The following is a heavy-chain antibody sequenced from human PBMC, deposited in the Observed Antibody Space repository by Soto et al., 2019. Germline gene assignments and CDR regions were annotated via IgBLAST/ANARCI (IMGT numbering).Heavy chain of an antibody. J-gene: IGHJ4*02. CDR3: ARDTDGLHY. V-gene: IGHV3-74*01. Sequence: EVQLVESGGGLVQPGGSLRLSCAASGLIFSNYKMHWVRQAPGKGLVWVSRINTDGSILDYADSVKGRFTVSRDNAKNTRYLQMNSLRADHTAVYYCARDTDGLHYWGQGTLVTVSS. CDR2: INTDGSIL. CDR1: GLIFSNYK.